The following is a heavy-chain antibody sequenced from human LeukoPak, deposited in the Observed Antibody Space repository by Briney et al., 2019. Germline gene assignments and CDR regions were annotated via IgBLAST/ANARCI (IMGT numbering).Heavy chain of an antibody. D-gene: IGHD3-10*01. J-gene: IGHJ4*02. CDR2: IWSDGSNK. CDR3: ARELFSSGSCPDG. Sequence: GRSLRLSCSASGFTFSYYAIHWVRQAPGKGLEWVALIWSDGSNKYYADSVKGRITISSGNSKNTVYLQMNSLRAEDTAVYYCARELFSSGSCPDGWGQGTLVTVSS. V-gene: IGHV3-33*01. CDR1: GFTFSYYA.